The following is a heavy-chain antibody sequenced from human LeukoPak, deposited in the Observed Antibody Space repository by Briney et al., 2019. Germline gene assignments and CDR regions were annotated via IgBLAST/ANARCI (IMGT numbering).Heavy chain of an antibody. CDR1: GLTLSTTW. J-gene: IGHJ3*01. CDR3: AGGNAGYLSSCYFV. Sequence: GGSLRLSCAASGLTLSTTWMHWVRQVPGKGLLWVSRINSDGSSTSYADSVKGRFTISRDDAKITLHLQMNSLRVEHTGVYHCAGGNAGYLSSCYFVWGQGTMLTVSS. D-gene: IGHD6-13*01. CDR2: INSDGSST. V-gene: IGHV3-74*01.